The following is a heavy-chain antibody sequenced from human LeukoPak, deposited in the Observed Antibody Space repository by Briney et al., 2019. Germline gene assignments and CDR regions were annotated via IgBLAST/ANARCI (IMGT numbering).Heavy chain of an antibody. CDR1: GFTFSGSA. V-gene: IGHV3-73*01. CDR3: ARLPYSSGWYHLDY. CDR2: IRSTANGYAT. J-gene: IGHJ4*02. D-gene: IGHD6-19*01. Sequence: PGGSLRLSCAASGFTFSGSALHWVRQASGKGLEWVGRIRSTANGYATAYAASVKGRFTISRDDSKNTAYLQMNSLRSDDTAVYYCARLPYSSGWYHLDYWGQGTLVTVSS.